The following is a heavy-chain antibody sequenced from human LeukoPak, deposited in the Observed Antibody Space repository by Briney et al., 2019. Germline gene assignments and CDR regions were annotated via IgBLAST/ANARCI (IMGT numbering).Heavy chain of an antibody. D-gene: IGHD3-10*01. J-gene: IGHJ4*02. CDR2: IRYDGSNK. CDR1: GFTFSSYG. CDR3: AKERYYYGSGTYFDY. V-gene: IGHV3-30*02. Sequence: GRSLRLSCAASGFTFSSYGMHWVRQAPGKGLEWVAFIRYDGSNKYYADSVKGRFTISRDNSKNTLYLQMNSLRAEDTAVYYCAKERYYYGSGTYFDYWGQGTLVTVSS.